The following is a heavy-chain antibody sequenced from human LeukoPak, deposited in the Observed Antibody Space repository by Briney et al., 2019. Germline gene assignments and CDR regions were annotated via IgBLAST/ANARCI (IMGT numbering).Heavy chain of an antibody. CDR1: SYTFTSYG. V-gene: IGHV1-69*04. J-gene: IGHJ4*02. D-gene: IGHD3-10*01. CDR3: ARPQLYGSGSYYES. CDR2: IIPILGIA. Sequence: ASVKVSCKASSYTFTSYGISWVRQAPGQGLEWMGRIIPILGIANYAQKFQGRVTITADKSTSTAYMELSSLRSEDTAVYYCARPQLYGSGSYYESWGQGTLVTVSS.